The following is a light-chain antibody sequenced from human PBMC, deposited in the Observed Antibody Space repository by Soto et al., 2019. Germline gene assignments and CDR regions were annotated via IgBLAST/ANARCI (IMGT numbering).Light chain of an antibody. Sequence: EIVLTQSPGTLSLPPGERATLSCRASQSVRSSYLAWYQQKFGQAPRLLIYGASSRATGNPDRFSGSGSGTDFTLTISRLEPEDFAVYYCQQYGSSSWTFGQGTKVEIK. CDR2: GAS. J-gene: IGKJ1*01. CDR1: QSVRSSY. CDR3: QQYGSSSWT. V-gene: IGKV3-20*01.